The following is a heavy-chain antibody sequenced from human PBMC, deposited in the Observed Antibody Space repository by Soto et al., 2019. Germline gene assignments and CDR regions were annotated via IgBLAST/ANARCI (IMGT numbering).Heavy chain of an antibody. Sequence: EMQLVESGGGLVQPGGSLRLSCAASGFTFSNQWMSWVRQAPGKGLEWMAKINEDGSAKFYVDSVRGRFTISRDNARNSLFLQMDSLRAEDTAVYHCVRDAAWSFDFWGQGTLVTVSS. CDR2: INEDGSAK. D-gene: IGHD2-15*01. CDR3: VRDAAWSFDF. J-gene: IGHJ4*02. CDR1: GFTFSNQW. V-gene: IGHV3-7*01.